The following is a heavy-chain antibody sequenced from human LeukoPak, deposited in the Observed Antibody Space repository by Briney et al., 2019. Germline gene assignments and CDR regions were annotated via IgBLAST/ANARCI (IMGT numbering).Heavy chain of an antibody. V-gene: IGHV5-51*01. CDR2: IYPGDSDT. Sequence: KNGASLQISCKGSGSIFTSYWIGWVRPLPGKGLEWMGIIYPGDSDTRYSPSFQGQVTISADKSISTAYLQWSSLKASDTAMYYCARHRKVVVAANLFDYWGQGTLVTVSS. CDR1: GSIFTSYW. CDR3: ARHRKVVVAANLFDY. D-gene: IGHD2-15*01. J-gene: IGHJ4*02.